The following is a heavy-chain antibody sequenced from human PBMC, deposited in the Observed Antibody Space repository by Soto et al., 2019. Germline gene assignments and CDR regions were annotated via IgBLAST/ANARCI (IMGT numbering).Heavy chain of an antibody. Sequence: QVQLQQSGPGLVKPSETLSLPCSVSSGPISSHNWGWIRQPPGRGLEWIGYVYATGDTSYNPSLKSRVTISADTSTNHISLTLTSVTAADTAVYYCVRQGIGNLHGLVDVWGQGTTVRVSS. J-gene: IGHJ6*02. CDR1: SGPISSHN. CDR2: VYATGDT. V-gene: IGHV4-59*08. D-gene: IGHD1-1*01. CDR3: VRQGIGNLHGLVDV.